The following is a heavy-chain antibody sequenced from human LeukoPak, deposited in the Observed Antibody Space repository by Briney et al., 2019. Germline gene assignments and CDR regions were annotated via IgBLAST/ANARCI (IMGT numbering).Heavy chain of an antibody. CDR1: GFTFSSYA. Sequence: GGSLRLSCAASGFTFSSYAMSWVRQAPGKVLEWVSAISGSGGSTYYADSVKGRFTISRDNSKNTLYLQMNSLRAEDTAVYYCAKGVTMVRGVIAWFDPWGQGTLVTVSS. V-gene: IGHV3-23*01. CDR2: ISGSGGST. D-gene: IGHD3-10*01. CDR3: AKGVTMVRGVIAWFDP. J-gene: IGHJ5*02.